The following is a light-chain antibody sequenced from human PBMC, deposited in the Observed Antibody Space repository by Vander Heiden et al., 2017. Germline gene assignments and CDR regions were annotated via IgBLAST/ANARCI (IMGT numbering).Light chain of an antibody. J-gene: IGKJ2*01. Sequence: EIVLTQSPATLSLSPGERATLSCRASQSVSSYLAWYQQKPGQAPRLLIYDGSNRATGIPARFSGSGSGTDFTLTISSLEPEDFAVYYCQQRSNWPPESTFGQGTKLEIK. V-gene: IGKV3-11*01. CDR3: QQRSNWPPEST. CDR2: DGS. CDR1: QSVSSY.